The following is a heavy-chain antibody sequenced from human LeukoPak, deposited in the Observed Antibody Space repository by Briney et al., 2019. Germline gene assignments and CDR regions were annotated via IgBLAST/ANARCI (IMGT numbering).Heavy chain of an antibody. CDR2: ISVYNGNT. CDR1: GDTINTYY. D-gene: IGHD2-2*01. CDR3: ARGYCSSATCRHFDY. V-gene: IGHV1-18*04. J-gene: IGHJ4*02. Sequence: ASVKVSCKASGDTINTYYIHWVRQAPGQGLEWMGWISVYNGNTNYAQKLQGRVTMTADTSTTTAYMELRSLRSDDTAVYYCARGYCSSATCRHFDYWGQGALVTVSS.